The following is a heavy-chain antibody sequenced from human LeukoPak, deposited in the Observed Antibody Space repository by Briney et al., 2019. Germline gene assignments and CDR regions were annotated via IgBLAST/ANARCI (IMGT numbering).Heavy chain of an antibody. CDR1: GGSFSGYY. CDR3: ARDLADDSSGYYYQGRYYYYMDV. Sequence: SETLSLTCAVYGGSFSGYYWSWIRQPPGKGLEWIGEINHSGSTNYNPSLKSRVTMSVDTSKNQFSLKLSSVTAADTAVYYCARDLADDSSGYYYQGRYYYYMDVWGKGTTVTVSS. D-gene: IGHD3-22*01. J-gene: IGHJ6*03. V-gene: IGHV4-34*01. CDR2: INHSGST.